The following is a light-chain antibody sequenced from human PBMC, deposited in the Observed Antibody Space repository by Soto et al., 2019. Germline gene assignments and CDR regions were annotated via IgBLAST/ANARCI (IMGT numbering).Light chain of an antibody. CDR1: QSVRSSL. V-gene: IGKV3-20*01. CDR3: QQYGTSPLT. CDR2: DAS. J-gene: IGKJ4*01. Sequence: EIVLTQSPGTQSLSPGERATLSCRASQSVRSSLLAWYQQKPGQAPRLLIYDASRRAIGIPDRFSGSGSGTDFTVTISRLEPEDFAVYYCQQYGTSPLTFGGGTKVEIK.